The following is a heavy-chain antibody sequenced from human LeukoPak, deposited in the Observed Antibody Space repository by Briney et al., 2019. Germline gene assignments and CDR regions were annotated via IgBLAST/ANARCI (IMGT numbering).Heavy chain of an antibody. CDR3: SKWKAIVLVPEARSPIDY. V-gene: IGHV3-23*01. CDR2: ISGSGVTT. Sequence: GGTLTLSCAASGFTFNNYGLSWVRQAPGKGLERVSAISGSGVTTYYADSVKGRFTISRDNSKNTLYLQMNSLRAEDTAVYYCSKWKAIVLVPEARSPIDYWGQGTLVTVSS. D-gene: IGHD2-2*01. CDR1: GFTFNNYG. J-gene: IGHJ4*02.